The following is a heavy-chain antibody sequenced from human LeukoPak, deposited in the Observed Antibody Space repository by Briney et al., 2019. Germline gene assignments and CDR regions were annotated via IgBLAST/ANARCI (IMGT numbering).Heavy chain of an antibody. J-gene: IGHJ3*02. D-gene: IGHD3-16*02. CDR1: GGSISSGEHY. V-gene: IGHV4-30-4*01. CDR3: ASYRHDAFDI. Sequence: PSETLSLTCTVSGGSISSGEHYWSWIRQPPGKGLEWIGYIYYSGSTDYNPSLKSRVIISVDTSKNQLSLKLSSVTAADTAVYYCASYRHDAFDIWGQGTMVTVSS. CDR2: IYYSGST.